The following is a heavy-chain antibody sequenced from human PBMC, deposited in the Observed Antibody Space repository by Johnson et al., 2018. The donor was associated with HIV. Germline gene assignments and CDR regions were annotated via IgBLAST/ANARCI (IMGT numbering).Heavy chain of an antibody. D-gene: IGHD4-17*01. J-gene: IGHJ3*02. CDR2: VRYDGSNK. CDR3: ARDSVDHGDYRGAFDI. Sequence: QVQLVESGGGVVQPGGSLRLSCTASRFTFSSYGMHWVRQAPGKGLEWMAFVRYDGSNKYYADSVKGRFTISRDNSKNTLYLQMNSLRADDTAVYYCARDSVDHGDYRGAFDIWGQGTMVTVSS. CDR1: RFTFSSYG. V-gene: IGHV3-30*02.